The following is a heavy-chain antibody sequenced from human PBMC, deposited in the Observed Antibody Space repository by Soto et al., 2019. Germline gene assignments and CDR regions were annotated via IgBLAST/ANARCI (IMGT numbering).Heavy chain of an antibody. Sequence: TSETLSLTCAVYGGSFSGYYWSWIRQPPGKGLEWIGEINHSGSTNYNPSLKSRVTISVDTSKNQFSLKLSSVTAADTAVYYCATGWVVGYYYAMDAWGQGPTGTVSS. J-gene: IGHJ6*02. D-gene: IGHD1-26*01. V-gene: IGHV4-34*01. CDR2: INHSGST. CDR3: ATGWVVGYYYAMDA. CDR1: GGSFSGYY.